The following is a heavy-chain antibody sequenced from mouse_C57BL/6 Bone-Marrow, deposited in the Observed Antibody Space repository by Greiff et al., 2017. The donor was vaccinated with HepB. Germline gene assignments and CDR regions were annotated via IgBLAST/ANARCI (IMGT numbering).Heavy chain of an antibody. CDR1: GFSLTSYG. V-gene: IGHV2-6-1*01. D-gene: IGHD1-1*01. Sequence: VQGVESGPGLVAPSQSLSITCTVSGFSLTSYGVHWVRQPPGKGLEWLVVIWSDGSTTYNSALKSRLSISKDNSKSQVFLKMNSLQTDDTAMYYCARHENGSSYFYYAMDYWGQGTSVTVSS. CDR2: IWSDGST. CDR3: ARHENGSSYFYYAMDY. J-gene: IGHJ4*01.